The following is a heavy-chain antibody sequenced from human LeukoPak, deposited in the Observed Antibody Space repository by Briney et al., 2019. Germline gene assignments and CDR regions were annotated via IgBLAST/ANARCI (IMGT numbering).Heavy chain of an antibody. CDR2: ISGSGGST. J-gene: IGHJ5*02. CDR3: ARDGGYGDYAFDR. V-gene: IGHV3-23*01. Sequence: GGSLRLSCAASGFTFSSYAMSWVRQAPGKGLEWVSAISGSGGSTYYADSVKGRFTISRDNSKNTLYLQMNSLRAEDTAVYHCARDGGYGDYAFDRWGQGTLVTVSS. CDR1: GFTFSSYA. D-gene: IGHD4-17*01.